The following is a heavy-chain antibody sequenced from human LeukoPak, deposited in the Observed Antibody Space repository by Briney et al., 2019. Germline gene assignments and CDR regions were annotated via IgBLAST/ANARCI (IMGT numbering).Heavy chain of an antibody. V-gene: IGHV3-53*01. CDR3: ARQRIAARFDAFDI. CDR2: IYSGGST. D-gene: IGHD6-6*01. J-gene: IGHJ3*02. Sequence: QSGGSLRLSCAASDFTVSSNYMSWVRQAPGKGLEWVSVIYSGGSTYYADSVKGRFTISRDNSKNTLYLQMNSLRAEDTAVYYCARQRIAARFDAFDIWGQGTMVTVSS. CDR1: DFTVSSNY.